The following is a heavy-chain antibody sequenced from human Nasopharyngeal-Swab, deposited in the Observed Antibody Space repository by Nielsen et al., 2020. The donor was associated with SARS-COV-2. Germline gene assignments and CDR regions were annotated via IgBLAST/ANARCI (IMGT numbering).Heavy chain of an antibody. CDR3: ATPRGFSGYDYGY. Sequence: GESLKISCAASGFTFSSHSMNWVRQAPGKGLEWVSVIYSGGSTYYADSVKGRFTISRDNSKNTLYLQMNSLRADDTAVYYCATPRGFSGYDYGYWGQGNLVTVSS. D-gene: IGHD5-12*01. J-gene: IGHJ4*02. V-gene: IGHV3-66*04. CDR2: IYSGGST. CDR1: GFTFSSHS.